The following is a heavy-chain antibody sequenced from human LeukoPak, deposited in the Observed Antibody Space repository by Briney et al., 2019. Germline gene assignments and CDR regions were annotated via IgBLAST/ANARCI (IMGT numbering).Heavy chain of an antibody. V-gene: IGHV3-30-3*01. CDR1: GFTFSSYA. CDR2: ISYDGSNK. D-gene: IGHD3-22*01. J-gene: IGHJ4*02. CDR3: AKDGSSGYYYGGFDY. Sequence: PGGSLRLSCAASGFTFSSYAMHWVRQAPGKGLEWVAVISYDGSNKYYADSVKGRFTISRDNSKNTLYLQMNSLRAEDTAVYYCAKDGSSGYYYGGFDYWGQGTLVTVSS.